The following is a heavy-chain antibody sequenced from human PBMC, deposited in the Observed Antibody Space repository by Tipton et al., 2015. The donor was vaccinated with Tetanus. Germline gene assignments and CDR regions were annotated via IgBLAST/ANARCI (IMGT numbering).Heavy chain of an antibody. CDR2: ISSSGSTI. J-gene: IGHJ4*02. Sequence: AASGFTFSDYYMSWIRQAPGKGLEWVSYISSSGSTIYYADSVKGRFTISRDNAKNSLYLQMNSLRAEDTAVYYCARDLHTPKSAAALGGEDYWGQGTLVTVSS. CDR3: ARDLHTPKSAAALGGEDY. D-gene: IGHD2-2*01. V-gene: IGHV3-11*01. CDR1: GFTFSDYY.